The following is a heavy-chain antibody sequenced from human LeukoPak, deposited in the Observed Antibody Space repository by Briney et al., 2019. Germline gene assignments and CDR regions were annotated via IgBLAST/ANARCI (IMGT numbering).Heavy chain of an antibody. CDR1: ESTFSDYA. CDR2: ITSSGDRT. Sequence: PGGSLRLSCAASESTFSDYAMTWVRQAPGKGLEWVSTITSSGDRTFYADAVKGRFTISRDNSKNILNLQTNSLRVEDTAVYYCARDQWVPTIGEGLDIWGPGTIVAVSS. J-gene: IGHJ3*02. V-gene: IGHV3-23*01. CDR3: ARDQWVPTIGEGLDI. D-gene: IGHD5-12*01.